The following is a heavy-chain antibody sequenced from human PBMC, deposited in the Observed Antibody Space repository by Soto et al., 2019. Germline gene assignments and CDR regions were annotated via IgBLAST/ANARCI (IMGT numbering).Heavy chain of an antibody. CDR1: GGSFSGYY. CDR3: ARIPSKRIVAGTARDY. CDR2: INHSGST. J-gene: IGHJ4*02. Sequence: NPSETLSLTCAVYGGSFSGYYWSWIRQPPGKGLEWIGEINHSGSTNYNPSLKSRVTISVDTSKNQFSLKLSSVTAADTAVYYCARIPSKRIVAGTARDYWGQGTLVTVSS. V-gene: IGHV4-34*01. D-gene: IGHD6-19*01.